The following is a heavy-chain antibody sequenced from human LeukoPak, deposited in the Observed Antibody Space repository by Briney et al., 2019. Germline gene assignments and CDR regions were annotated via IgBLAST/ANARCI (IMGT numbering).Heavy chain of an antibody. V-gene: IGHV4-39*01. Sequence: SETLSLTCTVSGGSFTSRFHYWGWIRQPPGKGLEWIGSVYYSGTSYYNPSLNSRVTIFTDTSKSQFSLRLTSLTAADTGLYYCARLSCGGGSCYSGKGNLDYWGQGTLVTVSS. CDR2: VYYSGTS. J-gene: IGHJ4*02. CDR1: GGSFTSRFHY. D-gene: IGHD2-15*01. CDR3: ARLSCGGGSCYSGKGNLDY.